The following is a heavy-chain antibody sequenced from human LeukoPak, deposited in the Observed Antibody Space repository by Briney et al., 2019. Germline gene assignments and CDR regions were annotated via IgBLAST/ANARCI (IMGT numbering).Heavy chain of an antibody. CDR2: IYPGDSDT. Sequence: GESLKISCKGSGYSFTSYWIGWVRQMPGKGLEWMGIIYPGDSDTRYSPSFQGQVTISADKSISTAYMELSRLRSDDTAVYYCARVGRYCSSTSCYTGDWFDPWGQGTLVTVSS. V-gene: IGHV5-51*01. CDR1: GYSFTSYW. CDR3: ARVGRYCSSTSCYTGDWFDP. J-gene: IGHJ5*02. D-gene: IGHD2-2*02.